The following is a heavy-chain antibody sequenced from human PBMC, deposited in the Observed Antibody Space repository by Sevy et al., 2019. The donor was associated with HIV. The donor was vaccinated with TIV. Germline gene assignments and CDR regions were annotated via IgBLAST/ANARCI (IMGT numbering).Heavy chain of an antibody. Sequence: GGSLRLSCAASGFTFSSYAMSWVRQAPGKGLEWVSAISGSGGSTYYADSVKGRFTISRDNSKNTLYLQMNSLRAEDTAVYYCAKNGKELFPNNWNEAGVFDYWGQGTLVTVSS. CDR2: ISGSGGST. D-gene: IGHD1-20*01. CDR3: AKNGKELFPNNWNEAGVFDY. J-gene: IGHJ4*02. CDR1: GFTFSSYA. V-gene: IGHV3-23*01.